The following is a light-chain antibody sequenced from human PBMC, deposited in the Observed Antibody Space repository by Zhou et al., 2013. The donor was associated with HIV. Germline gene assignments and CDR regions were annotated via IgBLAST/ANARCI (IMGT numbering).Light chain of an antibody. J-gene: IGKJ1*01. CDR1: QSISSW. V-gene: IGKV1-5*01. CDR2: AAS. CDR3: QQLNSYLTWT. Sequence: DIQMTQSPSTLSASVGDRVTITCRASQSISSWLAWYQQKPGRAPKLLIYAASTLQSGVPSRFSGSGSGTEFTLTISSLQPEDFATYYCQQLNSYLTWTFGQGTKVEIK.